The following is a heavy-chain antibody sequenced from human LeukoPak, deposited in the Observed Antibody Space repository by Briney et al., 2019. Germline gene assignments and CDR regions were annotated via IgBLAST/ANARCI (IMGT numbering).Heavy chain of an antibody. V-gene: IGHV1-2*02. J-gene: IGHJ3*02. CDR2: INPNSGGT. D-gene: IGHD3-16*01. CDR1: VYTFTGYY. Sequence: ASVKVSCKASVYTFTGYYMHWVRQAPGQGLEWMGWINPNSGGTNYAQKFQGRVTMTRDTSISTAYMELSRLRSDDTAVYYCARDRARAVRYAFDISGQGELVTVSS. CDR3: ARDRARAVRYAFDI.